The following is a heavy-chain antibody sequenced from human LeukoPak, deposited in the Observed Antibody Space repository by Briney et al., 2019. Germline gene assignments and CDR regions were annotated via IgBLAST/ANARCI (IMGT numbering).Heavy chain of an antibody. Sequence: ASVKVSCKASGYTFTGYYMHWVRQAPGQGLEWMGWIYPNSGGTNYAQKFQGRVTMTRDTSISTAYMELSRLRSDDTAVYYCARDRTGELLPYYYYMDVWGKGTTVTVSS. CDR1: GYTFTGYY. V-gene: IGHV1-2*02. J-gene: IGHJ6*03. CDR2: IYPNSGGT. D-gene: IGHD1-26*01. CDR3: ARDRTGELLPYYYYMDV.